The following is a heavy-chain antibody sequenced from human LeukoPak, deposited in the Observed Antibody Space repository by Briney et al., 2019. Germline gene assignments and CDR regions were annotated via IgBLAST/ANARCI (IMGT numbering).Heavy chain of an antibody. J-gene: IGHJ4*02. CDR3: ARGYCSGGSCYGDGYYFDY. V-gene: IGHV1-69*13. Sequence: GASVKVSCKASGGTFSSYAISWVRQAPGQGLEWMGGIIPIFGTANYAQKFQGRVTITADESTSTAYMELSSLRSEDTAVYYCARGYCSGGSCYGDGYYFDYWGQGTLVTVSS. CDR2: IIPIFGTA. D-gene: IGHD2-15*01. CDR1: GGTFSSYA.